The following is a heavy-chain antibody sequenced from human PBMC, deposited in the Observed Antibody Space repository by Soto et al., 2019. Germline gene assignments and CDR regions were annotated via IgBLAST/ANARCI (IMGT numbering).Heavy chain of an antibody. Sequence: GASVKVSCKASGYTFTSYYINWVRQATGQGLEWMGWMNPNSGNTGYAQKFQGRVTMTRNTSISTAYMELSSLRSEDTAVYYCARGPTRKAKPIGTTPREGGDPWGQGTLVTVSS. J-gene: IGHJ5*02. V-gene: IGHV1-8*01. CDR2: MNPNSGNT. CDR1: GYTFTSYY. CDR3: ARGPTRKAKPIGTTPREGGDP. D-gene: IGHD1-7*01.